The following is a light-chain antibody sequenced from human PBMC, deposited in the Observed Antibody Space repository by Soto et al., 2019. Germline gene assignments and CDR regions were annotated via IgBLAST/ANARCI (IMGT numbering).Light chain of an antibody. CDR2: GTS. CDR3: HQYNSWPRGT. CDR1: QNIDTKY. Sequence: EIVLTQSPGTLSLSPGERATLSCRASQNIDTKYLAWYQQKPGLAPRLLIYGTSSRATGVPDRFSGSGSGTDFTLTITRLEPEDFAVYYCHQYNSWPRGTFGPGTKVEIK. J-gene: IGKJ3*01. V-gene: IGKV3-20*01.